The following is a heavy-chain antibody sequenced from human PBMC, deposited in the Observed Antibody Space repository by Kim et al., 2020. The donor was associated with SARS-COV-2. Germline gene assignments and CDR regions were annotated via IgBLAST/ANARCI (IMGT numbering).Heavy chain of an antibody. V-gene: IGHV4-34*01. Sequence: SRVTISVDTSKNQFSLKLSSVTAADTAVYYCARGDIVVVPAVVSYEYFQHWGQGTLVTVSS. J-gene: IGHJ1*01. D-gene: IGHD2-2*01. CDR3: ARGDIVVVPAVVSYEYFQH.